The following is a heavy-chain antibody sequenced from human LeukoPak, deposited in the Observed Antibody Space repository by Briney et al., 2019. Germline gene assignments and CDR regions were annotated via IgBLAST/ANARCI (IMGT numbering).Heavy chain of an antibody. D-gene: IGHD2-2*01. V-gene: IGHV3-21*01. CDR1: GFTFSSYS. CDR3: ATNQQGYCSSTSCSYYFDY. J-gene: IGHJ4*02. Sequence: GGSLRLSCAASGFTFSSYSLNWVRQAPGKGLEWVSSISSSSSYIYYADLVKGRFTISRDKAKNSLYLQMNSLRAEDTAVYYCATNQQGYCSSTSCSYYFDYWGQGTLVTVSS. CDR2: ISSSSSYI.